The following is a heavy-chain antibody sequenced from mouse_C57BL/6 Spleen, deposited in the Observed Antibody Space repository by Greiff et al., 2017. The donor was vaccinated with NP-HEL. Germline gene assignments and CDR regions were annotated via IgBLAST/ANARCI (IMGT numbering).Heavy chain of an antibody. CDR2: INPYNGGT. CDR3: ARGVYGSPDY. V-gene: IGHV1-19*01. D-gene: IGHD1-1*01. J-gene: IGHJ2*01. CDR1: GYTFTDYY. Sequence: EVQLQQSGPVLVKPGASVKMSCKASGYTFTDYYMNWVKQSHGKSLEWIGVINPYNGGTSYNQKFKGKATLTVDKSSSTAYMELNSLTSEDSAVYYCARGVYGSPDYWGQGTTLTVSS.